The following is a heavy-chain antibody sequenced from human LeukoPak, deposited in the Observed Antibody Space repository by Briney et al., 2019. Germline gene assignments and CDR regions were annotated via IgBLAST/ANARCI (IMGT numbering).Heavy chain of an antibody. CDR2: ISAYNGNT. J-gene: IGHJ6*02. D-gene: IGHD5-18*01. CDR3: ATQRGYSYGEDGYYYGMDV. V-gene: IGHV1-18*01. Sequence: ASVTVSCTASGYTFTSYGISWVRQAPGQGLEWMGWISAYNGNTNYAQKLQGRVTMTTDTSTSTAYMELRSLRSEDTAVYYCATQRGYSYGEDGYYYGMDVWGRGTTVTVSS. CDR1: GYTFTSYG.